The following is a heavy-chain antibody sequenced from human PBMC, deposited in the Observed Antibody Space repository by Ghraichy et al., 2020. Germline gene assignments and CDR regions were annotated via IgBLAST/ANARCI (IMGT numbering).Heavy chain of an antibody. CDR2: VNHSGST. D-gene: IGHD3-22*01. CDR3: ARGDNYYDSSGYYYLNY. V-gene: IGHV4-34*01. CDR1: GGSFSGYY. Sequence: SETLSLTCAVYGGSFSGYYWSWIRQPPGKGLEWIGEVNHSGSTNYNPSLKSRVTISVDTSKNQFSLKLSSVTAADTAVDYCARGDNYYDSSGYYYLNYWGQGTLVTVSS. J-gene: IGHJ4*02.